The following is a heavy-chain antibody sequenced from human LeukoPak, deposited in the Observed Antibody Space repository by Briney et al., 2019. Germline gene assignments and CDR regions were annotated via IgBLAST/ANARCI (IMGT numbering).Heavy chain of an antibody. CDR1: EGTFSSYA. Sequence: SVTVSCKASEGTFSSYAISWVRQAPGPALEWMGGIFPIFGTANYVQKFQGRVTITADESTSTAYMELSSLRSEDTAVYYCARDGEIYGSGSSRFDYWGQGTLVTVSS. J-gene: IGHJ4*02. V-gene: IGHV1-69*13. D-gene: IGHD3-10*01. CDR2: IFPIFGTA. CDR3: ARDGEIYGSGSSRFDY.